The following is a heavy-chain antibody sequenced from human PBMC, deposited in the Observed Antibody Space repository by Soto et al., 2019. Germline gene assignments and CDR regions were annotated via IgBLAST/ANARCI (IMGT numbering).Heavy chain of an antibody. J-gene: IGHJ6*02. D-gene: IGHD3-22*01. CDR1: GFTFSSYW. CDR3: ARDYYDSSGYRYYYYGMDV. V-gene: IGHV3-7*01. Sequence: GGSLRLSCAASGFTFSSYWMSWVRQAPGKGLEWVANIKQDGSEKYYVDSVKGRFTISRDNAKNSLYLKMNSLRAEDTAVYYCARDYYDSSGYRYYYYGMDVWGQGTTVTVSS. CDR2: IKQDGSEK.